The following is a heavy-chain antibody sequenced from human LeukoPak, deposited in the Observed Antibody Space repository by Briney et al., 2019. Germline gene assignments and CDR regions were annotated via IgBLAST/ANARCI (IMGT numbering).Heavy chain of an antibody. CDR3: ARHWEGYNYGIVAY. CDR1: GGSISSYY. J-gene: IGHJ4*02. Sequence: SETLTLTCTVSGGSISSYYWRWIRQPPGKGLEWVGYIYHSESTSYNPSLKGPVPISVDTSKNQFSLKVSPVTAPDTAVYYFARHWEGYNYGIVAYWGQGTLVSVSP. V-gene: IGHV4-59*08. CDR2: IYHSEST. D-gene: IGHD5-18*01.